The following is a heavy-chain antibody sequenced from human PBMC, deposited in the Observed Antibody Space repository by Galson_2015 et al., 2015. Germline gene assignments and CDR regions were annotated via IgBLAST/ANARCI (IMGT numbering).Heavy chain of an antibody. D-gene: IGHD1-7*01. CDR3: ASRITGTTGWFDP. J-gene: IGHJ5*02. CDR1: GGSISGYY. Sequence: SETLSLTCPVSGGSISGYYLSWIRQPPGKGLEWIGHIYYSGSTNYNPSLKSRVTMSVDTSKNHFSLKLSSVTAADTAVYYCASRITGTTGWFDPWGQGTLVTVSS. V-gene: IGHV4-59*01. CDR2: IYYSGST.